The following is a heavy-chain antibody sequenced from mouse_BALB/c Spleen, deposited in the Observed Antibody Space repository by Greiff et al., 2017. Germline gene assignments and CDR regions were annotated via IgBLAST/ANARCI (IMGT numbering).Heavy chain of an antibody. CDR3: ARLITTDYYAMDY. V-gene: IGHV5-9-4*01. CDR2: ISSGGSYT. Sequence: EVKLVESGGGLVKPGGSLKLSCAASGFTFSSYAMSWVRQSPEKRLEWVAEISSGGSYTYYPDTVTGRFTISRDNAKNTLYLEMSSLRSEDTAMYYCARLITTDYYAMDYWGQGTSVTVSS. D-gene: IGHD1-2*01. J-gene: IGHJ4*01. CDR1: GFTFSSYA.